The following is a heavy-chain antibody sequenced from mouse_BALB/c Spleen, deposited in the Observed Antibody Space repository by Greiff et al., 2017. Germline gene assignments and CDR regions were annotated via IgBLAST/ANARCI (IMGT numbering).Heavy chain of an antibody. J-gene: IGHJ3*01. CDR1: GFTFNTYA. D-gene: IGHD2-4*01. CDR2: IRSKSNNYAT. Sequence: EVKLVESGGGLVQPKGSLKLSCAASGFTFNTYAMNWVRQAPGKGLEWVARIRSKSNNYATYYADSVKDRFTISRDDSQSMLYLQMNNLKTEDTAMYYCVRPSYDYDVAYWGQGTLVTVSA. CDR3: VRPSYDYDVAY. V-gene: IGHV10-1*02.